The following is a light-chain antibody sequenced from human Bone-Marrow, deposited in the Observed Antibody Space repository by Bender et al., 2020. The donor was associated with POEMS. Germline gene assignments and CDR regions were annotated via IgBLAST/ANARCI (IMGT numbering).Light chain of an antibody. CDR3: SSYISSTTLV. J-gene: IGLJ3*02. V-gene: IGLV2-14*01. CDR2: EVN. CDR1: SSDIGGYNY. Sequence: QSALTQPASVSGSPGQSITISCTGTSSDIGGYNYVSWYQQHPGKAPKLMIYEVNNRPSGVSNRFSGAKSGNTASLTISGLQAEDEADYYCSSYISSTTLVFGGGTELTVL.